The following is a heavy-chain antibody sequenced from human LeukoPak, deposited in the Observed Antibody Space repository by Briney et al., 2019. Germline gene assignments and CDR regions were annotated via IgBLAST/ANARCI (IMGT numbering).Heavy chain of an antibody. Sequence: GASAKVSCKPSGYTFTAYDKHWVGKAPGQGHERMGCIKPNSGDRNYAQKLQGRVTMTRDTSISTAYMELSRLRSDDTAVYYCASPLTYYYDSSGYRDDAFDIWGQGTMVTVSS. CDR1: GYTFTAYD. J-gene: IGHJ3*02. CDR2: IKPNSGDR. D-gene: IGHD3-22*01. V-gene: IGHV1-2*02. CDR3: ASPLTYYYDSSGYRDDAFDI.